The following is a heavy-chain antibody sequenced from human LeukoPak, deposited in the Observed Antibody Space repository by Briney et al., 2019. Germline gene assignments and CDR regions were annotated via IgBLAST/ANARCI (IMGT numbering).Heavy chain of an antibody. CDR1: GGSISSDRNY. Sequence: SQTLSLTCTVSGGSISSDRNYWTWIRQPAGMGLEWIGRIYIFSGSTNYDPSLKSRVTISVDTSKNQFSLKLTSVTAADTAVYYCARVDGSCSGGSCPSGNWFDPWGQGTLVTVSS. J-gene: IGHJ5*02. CDR3: ARVDGSCSGGSCPSGNWFDP. D-gene: IGHD2-15*01. V-gene: IGHV4-61*02. CDR2: IYIFSGST.